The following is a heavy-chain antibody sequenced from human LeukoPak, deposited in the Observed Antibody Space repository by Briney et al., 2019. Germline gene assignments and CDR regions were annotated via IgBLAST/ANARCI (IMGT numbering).Heavy chain of an antibody. J-gene: IGHJ3*02. CDR3: ARDDWPSGYDAFDI. D-gene: IGHD2-21*01. V-gene: IGHV3-48*02. CDR2: ISSSSSTI. Sequence: HPGGSLRPSCAASGFTFSSYSMNWVRQAPGKGLEWVSYISSSSSTIYYADSVKGRFTISRDNAKNSLYLQMNSLRDEDTAVYYCARDDWPSGYDAFDIWGQGTMVTVSS. CDR1: GFTFSSYS.